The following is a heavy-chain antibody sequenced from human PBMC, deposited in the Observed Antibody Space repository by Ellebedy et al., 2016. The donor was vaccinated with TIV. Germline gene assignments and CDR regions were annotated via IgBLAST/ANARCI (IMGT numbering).Heavy chain of an antibody. J-gene: IGHJ4*02. D-gene: IGHD1-26*01. Sequence: GGSLRLSXAASGFTFSSYSMNWVRQAPGKGLEWVSYISSSSSTIYYADSVKGRFTISRDNAKNSLYLQMNSLRAEDTAVYYCARAGWELPTAHFDYWGQGTLVTVSS. CDR3: ARAGWELPTAHFDY. V-gene: IGHV3-48*04. CDR1: GFTFSSYS. CDR2: ISSSSSTI.